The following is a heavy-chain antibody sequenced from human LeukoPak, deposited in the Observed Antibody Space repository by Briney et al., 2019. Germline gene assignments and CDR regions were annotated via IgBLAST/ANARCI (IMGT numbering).Heavy chain of an antibody. V-gene: IGHV1-18*01. D-gene: IGHD4-23*01. Sequence: ASVKVSCKASGYTFTSYGISWVRQAPGQGLEWMGLISAYNGNTNYAQKLQGRVTMATDTSTSTAYMELRSLRSDDTAVYYCARDLFPRFVDGGNFGFSRSDYWGQGTLVTVSS. J-gene: IGHJ4*02. CDR2: ISAYNGNT. CDR1: GYTFTSYG. CDR3: ARDLFPRFVDGGNFGFSRSDY.